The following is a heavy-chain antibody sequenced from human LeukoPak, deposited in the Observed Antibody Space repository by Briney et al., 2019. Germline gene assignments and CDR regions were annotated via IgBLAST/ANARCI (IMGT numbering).Heavy chain of an antibody. J-gene: IGHJ4*02. V-gene: IGHV4-59*01. D-gene: IGHD4-23*01. CDR1: GGSISSYY. Sequence: PSETLSLTCTVSGGSISSYYWSWIRQPPGKGLEWIGYIYYSGSTNYNPSLKSRVTISVDTSKNQFSLKLSSVTAADTAVYYCARVGPTVASFDYWGQGTLVTVSS. CDR2: IYYSGST. CDR3: ARVGPTVASFDY.